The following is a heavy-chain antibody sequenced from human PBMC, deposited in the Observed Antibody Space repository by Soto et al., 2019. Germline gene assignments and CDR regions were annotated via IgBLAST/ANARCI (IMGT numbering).Heavy chain of an antibody. CDR2: ISYDGGKK. J-gene: IGHJ4*02. CDR1: GFNFSSYA. V-gene: IGHV3-30*04. CDR3: AREGQPAAGTTPHN. D-gene: IGHD6-13*01. Sequence: GGSLRLSCAASGFNFSSYAMHWVRQAPGKGLEWVAVISYDGGKKYYADSVKGRFTISRDNPQNTLCVEMTSLSAEDTAVYYCAREGQPAAGTTPHNWGQGTLVTVSS.